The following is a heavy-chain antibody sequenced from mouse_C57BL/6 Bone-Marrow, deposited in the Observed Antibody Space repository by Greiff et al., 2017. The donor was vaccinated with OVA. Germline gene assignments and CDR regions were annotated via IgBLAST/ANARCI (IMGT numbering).Heavy chain of an antibody. CDR3: TRSTTVPHFDY. V-gene: IGHV1-76*01. Sequence: VQLQESGAELVRPGASVKLSCKASGYTFTDYYINWVKQRPGQGLEWIARIYPGSGNTYYNEKFKGKATLTAEKSSSTAYMQLSSLTSEDSAVYFCTRSTTVPHFDYWGQGTTLTVSS. CDR2: IYPGSGNT. CDR1: GYTFTDYY. D-gene: IGHD1-1*01. J-gene: IGHJ2*01.